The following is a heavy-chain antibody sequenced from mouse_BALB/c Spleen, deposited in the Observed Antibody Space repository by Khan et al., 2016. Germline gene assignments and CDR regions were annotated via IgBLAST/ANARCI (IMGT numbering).Heavy chain of an antibody. J-gene: IGHJ4*01. V-gene: IGHV14-4*02. CDR3: NACDYNAMDY. CDR1: GFNIKDYY. CDR2: IDPENGDT. Sequence: IQLVQSGAELVRSGASVKLSCTASGFNIKDYYMHWVKQRPEQGLEWIGWIDPENGDTEYAPKFQGKATMTADTSSNTAYLQLSSLTSEATAFYYCNACDYNAMDYWGQGTSVTVSS.